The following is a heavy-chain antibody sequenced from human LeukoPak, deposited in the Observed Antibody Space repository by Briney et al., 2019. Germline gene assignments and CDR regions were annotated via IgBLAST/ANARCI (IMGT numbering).Heavy chain of an antibody. D-gene: IGHD6-13*01. CDR3: ARDRRIAAAVAPGDY. CDR1: GFTFSSYS. CDR2: ISSSSSYI. Sequence: GGSLRLSCAASGFTFSSYSMNWVRQAPGKGLEWVSSISSSSSYIYYADSVKGRFTISRDNAKNSLYLQMNSLRAEDTAVYYCARDRRIAAAVAPGDYWGQGTLVTVSS. V-gene: IGHV3-21*01. J-gene: IGHJ4*02.